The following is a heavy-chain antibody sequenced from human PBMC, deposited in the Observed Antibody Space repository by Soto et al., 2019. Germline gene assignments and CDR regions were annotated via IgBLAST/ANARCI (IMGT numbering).Heavy chain of an antibody. CDR3: ARGDSPVNFDY. D-gene: IGHD4-4*01. V-gene: IGHV1-18*01. CDR1: GYTFINYG. J-gene: IGHJ4*02. CDR2: INGYNGNT. Sequence: QVHLVQSGAEVKKTGASVKVSCKTSGYTFINYGISWVRQAPGQGLEWMGWINGYNGNTKYARKFQGKFTMTTDTATNAAFMELTSLRSDDTAVYYCARGDSPVNFDYWGQGTLVTVSS.